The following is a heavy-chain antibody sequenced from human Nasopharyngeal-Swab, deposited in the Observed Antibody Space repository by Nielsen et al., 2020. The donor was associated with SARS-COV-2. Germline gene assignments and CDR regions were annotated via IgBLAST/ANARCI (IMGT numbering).Heavy chain of an antibody. D-gene: IGHD6-19*01. J-gene: IGHJ5*02. CDR3: ARYRSSNGWPQGNWFDP. Sequence: NRLEWIGSIYYSGSTYYNPSLKSRVTISVDTSKNQFSLKLSSVTAADAAVYYCARYRSSNGWPQGNWFDPWGQGTLVTVSS. CDR2: IYYSGST. V-gene: IGHV4-39*07.